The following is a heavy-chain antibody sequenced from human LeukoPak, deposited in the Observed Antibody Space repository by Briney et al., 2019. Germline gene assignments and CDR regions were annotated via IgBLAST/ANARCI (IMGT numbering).Heavy chain of an antibody. D-gene: IGHD6-13*01. J-gene: IGHJ4*02. V-gene: IGHV1-2*02. CDR3: ARDRLYGSSWSFDY. Sequence: ASVKVSCKASGYTFTGYYMHWVRQAPGQGLEWMGWINPNSGGTNYAQKFQGRVTMTRDTSISTAYMELSRLRSVDTAVYYCARDRLYGSSWSFDYWGQGTLVTVSS. CDR2: INPNSGGT. CDR1: GYTFTGYY.